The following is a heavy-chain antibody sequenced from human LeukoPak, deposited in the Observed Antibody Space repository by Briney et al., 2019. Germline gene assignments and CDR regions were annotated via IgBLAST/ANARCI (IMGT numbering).Heavy chain of an antibody. CDR3: ATSPRVTLYVMGDFAY. Sequence: GGSLRPPCAAPGIEFSDFAINWVRRAPGEGVGWGLVISGSGGSTYYADSVKGRFTISRGTSENTIYLQMNSLRAEDTAVYYCATSPRVTLYVMGDFAYWGQGTLVTVSS. D-gene: IGHD3-16*01. V-gene: IGHV3-23*01. J-gene: IGHJ4*02. CDR2: ISGSGGST. CDR1: GIEFSDFA.